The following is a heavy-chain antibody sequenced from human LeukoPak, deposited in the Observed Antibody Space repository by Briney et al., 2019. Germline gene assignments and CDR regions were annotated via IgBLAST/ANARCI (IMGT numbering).Heavy chain of an antibody. J-gene: IGHJ4*02. D-gene: IGHD2-21*01. CDR3: ARSRDDYFDY. V-gene: IGHV3-23*01. CDR2: ISNSGGRT. Sequence: GGSLRLSCAASGFSFSTYAMTWVRQTPGKGLDWVSSISNSGGRTYYADSVKGRFTVSRDNSQNTLFLQMNSLRAEDTAVYYCARSRDDYFDYWGQGTLVTVSS. CDR1: GFSFSTYA.